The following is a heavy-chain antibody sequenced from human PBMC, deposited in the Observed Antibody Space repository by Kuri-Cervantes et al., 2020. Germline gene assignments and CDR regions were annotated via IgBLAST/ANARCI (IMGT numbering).Heavy chain of an antibody. D-gene: IGHD6-13*01. CDR1: GFTFSSYS. V-gene: IGHV3-21*01. CDR3: ARDYSSSWYTPPIYYYYGMDV. J-gene: IGHJ6*02. Sequence: GESLKISCAASGFTFSSYSMNWVRQAPGKGLERVSSISSSSSYIYYADSVKGRFTISRDNAKNSLYLQMNSLRAEDTAVYYCARDYSSSWYTPPIYYYYGMDVWGQGTTVTVSS. CDR2: ISSSSSYI.